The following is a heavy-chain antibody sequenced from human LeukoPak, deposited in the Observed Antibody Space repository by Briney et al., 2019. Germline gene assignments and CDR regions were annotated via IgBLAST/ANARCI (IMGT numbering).Heavy chain of an antibody. CDR2: IQRDGSEG. V-gene: IGHV3-7*01. D-gene: IGHD6-13*01. CDR1: GFTFSSYA. CDR3: ARWEKSSSWYCDY. Sequence: PGGSLRLSCAASGFTFSSYAMTWVRQAAGKGLEWVANIQRDGSEGYYADSVKGRFTVSRDNAKNSLYLQMNSLRAEDMAMYYCARWEKSSSWYCDYWGQGTLVTVSS. J-gene: IGHJ4*02.